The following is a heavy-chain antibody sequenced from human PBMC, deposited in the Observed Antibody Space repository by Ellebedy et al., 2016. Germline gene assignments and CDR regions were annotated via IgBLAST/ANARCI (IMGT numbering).Heavy chain of an antibody. J-gene: IGHJ4*02. D-gene: IGHD3-10*01. CDR3: AKSRLRVGESGFDY. V-gene: IGHV3-23*01. CDR1: GFTFSSYP. CDR2: ISAGGGSI. Sequence: GGSLRLXCAASGFTFSSYPMSWVRQPPGKGLEWVSSISAGGGSIDYADSVKGRFTIFRDNSKNTLYLQMNSLRAEDTALYYCAKSRLRVGESGFDYWGQGTLVTVSS.